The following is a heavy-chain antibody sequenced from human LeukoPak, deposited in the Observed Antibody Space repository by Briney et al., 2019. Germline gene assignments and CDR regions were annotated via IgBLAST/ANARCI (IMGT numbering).Heavy chain of an antibody. CDR1: GGTFSSYT. Sequence: GSSVKVSCKASGGTFSSYTISWVRQAPGQGLEWMGRIIPIFGIANYAQKFQGRVTITADKSTSTAYMELSSLRSEDTAVYYCARAPTMIVGWFDTWGQGTLVTVSS. CDR3: ARAPTMIVGWFDT. V-gene: IGHV1-69*02. D-gene: IGHD3-22*01. J-gene: IGHJ5*02. CDR2: IIPIFGIA.